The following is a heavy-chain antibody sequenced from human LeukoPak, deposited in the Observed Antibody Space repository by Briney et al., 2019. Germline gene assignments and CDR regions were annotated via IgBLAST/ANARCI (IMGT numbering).Heavy chain of an antibody. D-gene: IGHD2-2*03. CDR3: ARDTAGYCSSTSCPDKYFQH. CDR1: GFTFSSYS. Sequence: PGGSLRLSCAASGFTFSSYSMNWVRQAPGKGLEWLSSISSSSSYIYYADSLRGRFTISRDNAKNSLYLQMNSLRAEDTAVYYCARDTAGYCSSTSCPDKYFQHWGQGTLVTVSS. CDR2: ISSSSSYI. V-gene: IGHV3-21*01. J-gene: IGHJ1*01.